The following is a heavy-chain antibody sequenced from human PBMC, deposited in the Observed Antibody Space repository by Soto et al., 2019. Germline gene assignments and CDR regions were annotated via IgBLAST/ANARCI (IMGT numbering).Heavy chain of an antibody. CDR1: EFTFSSSA. CDR3: AKHDNTNYWGRKIDY. V-gene: IGHV3-23*01. Sequence: EVQLLESGGGLVPPGGSLSLSCAASEFTFSSSAMSWVRQARGKGLEWVSAISGSGGTSYYADSVKGRFTISRDNSKNTLYLQMNSLRAEDTAIYYCAKHDNTNYWGRKIDYWVQGTLVTVSS. J-gene: IGHJ4*02. D-gene: IGHD7-27*01. CDR2: ISGSGGTS.